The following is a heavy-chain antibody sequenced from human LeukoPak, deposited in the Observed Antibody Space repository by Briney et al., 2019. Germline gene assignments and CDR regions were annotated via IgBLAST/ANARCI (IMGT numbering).Heavy chain of an antibody. CDR3: ARDQGDYELDP. V-gene: IGHV3-48*01. J-gene: IGHJ5*02. Sequence: GGSLRFSCAASGFTFSSYSMNWVRQAPGKGLEWVSYISSSSSTIYYADSVKGRFTVSRDNAKNSLYLQMNSLRAEDTAVYYCARDQGDYELDPWGQGTLVTVSS. CDR1: GFTFSSYS. CDR2: ISSSSSTI. D-gene: IGHD3-22*01.